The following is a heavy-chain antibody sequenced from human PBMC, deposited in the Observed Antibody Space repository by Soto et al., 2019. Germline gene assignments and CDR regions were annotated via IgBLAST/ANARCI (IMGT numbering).Heavy chain of an antibody. V-gene: IGHV1-69*13. Sequence: SVKVSCKASGGTFSSYAISWVRQAPGQGLEWMGGIIPIFGTANYAQKFQGRVTITADESTSTAYMELNSLRVEDTALYYCARDGIGSVAFWGYLDYWGQGTLVTVSS. CDR3: ARDGIGSVAFWGYLDY. D-gene: IGHD3-16*01. J-gene: IGHJ4*02. CDR1: GGTFSSYA. CDR2: IIPIFGTA.